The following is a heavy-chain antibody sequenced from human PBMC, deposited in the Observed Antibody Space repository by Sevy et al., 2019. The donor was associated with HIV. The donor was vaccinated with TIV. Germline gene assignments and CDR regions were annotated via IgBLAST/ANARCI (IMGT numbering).Heavy chain of an antibody. CDR2: IWYDGSNK. Sequence: GGSLRLSCAASGFTFSSYDMHWVRQAPGKGLEWVASIWYDGSNKKYADSVKGRFSISRDNSKNTLYLQMNSLRAEDTAVYYCAREGIAVAGIGYYFDYWGQGTLVTVSS. V-gene: IGHV3-33*01. J-gene: IGHJ4*02. CDR1: GFTFSSYD. CDR3: AREGIAVAGIGYYFDY. D-gene: IGHD6-19*01.